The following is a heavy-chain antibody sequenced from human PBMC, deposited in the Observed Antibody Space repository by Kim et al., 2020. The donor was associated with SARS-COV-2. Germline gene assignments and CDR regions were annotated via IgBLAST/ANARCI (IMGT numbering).Heavy chain of an antibody. D-gene: IGHD3-10*01. CDR3: ERDRVVRGVIITTALYYYYGMDD. CDR2: ISAYNGNT. Sequence: ASVKVSCKASGYTFTSYGISWVRQAPGQGLEWMGWISAYNGNTNYAQKLQGRVTMTTDTSTSTAYMELRSLRSDDTAVYYCERDRVVRGVIITTALYYYYGMDDWGQGTTVTVSS. J-gene: IGHJ6*02. CDR1: GYTFTSYG. V-gene: IGHV1-18*01.